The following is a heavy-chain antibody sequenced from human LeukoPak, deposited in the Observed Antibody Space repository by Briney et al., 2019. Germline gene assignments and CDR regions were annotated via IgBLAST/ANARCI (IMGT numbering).Heavy chain of an antibody. V-gene: IGHV5-51*01. CDR1: GYIFTTYW. D-gene: IGHD5-24*01. J-gene: IGHJ4*02. CDR3: ASRKKGMATAGFDY. Sequence: ESLKISCKGSGYIFTTYWIGWVRQMPGKGLEWMGIIYPGDSDTRYSPSFQGHVTISADSSSSTAYLQWSSLKTSDTAIYYCASRKKGMATAGFDYWGQGTLVTASS. CDR2: IYPGDSDT.